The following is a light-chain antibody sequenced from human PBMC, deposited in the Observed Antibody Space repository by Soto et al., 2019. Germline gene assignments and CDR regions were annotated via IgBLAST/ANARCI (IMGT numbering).Light chain of an antibody. CDR1: KLGDKY. CDR2: QDT. J-gene: IGLJ2*01. CDR3: QAWDSSTPVV. Sequence: SYELTQPPSVSVSPGQTASITCSGDKLGDKYACWYQQKPGQSPVLVIYQDTKRPSGIPERFSGSKSGNTATLTISGTQAIDEADYYCQAWDSSTPVVFGGGTKLTV. V-gene: IGLV3-1*01.